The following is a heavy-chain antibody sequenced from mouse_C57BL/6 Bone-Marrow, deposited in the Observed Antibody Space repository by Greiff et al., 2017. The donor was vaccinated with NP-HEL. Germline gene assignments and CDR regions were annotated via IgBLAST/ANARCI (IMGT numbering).Heavy chain of an antibody. V-gene: IGHV1-64*01. D-gene: IGHD2-5*01. Sequence: QVQLQQPGAELVKPGASVKLSCKASGYTFTSYWMHWVKQRPGQGLEWIGMIHPNSGSTNYNEKFKSKATLTVDKSSSTASMQLSSLTSEDSAVYYCAREGYSNYRYAMDYWGQGTSVTVSS. CDR2: IHPNSGST. CDR1: GYTFTSYW. J-gene: IGHJ4*01. CDR3: AREGYSNYRYAMDY.